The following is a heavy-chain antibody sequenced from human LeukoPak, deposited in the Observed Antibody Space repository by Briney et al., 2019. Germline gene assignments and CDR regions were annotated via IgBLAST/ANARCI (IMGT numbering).Heavy chain of an antibody. CDR2: MYHSGTT. D-gene: IGHD2-21*01. Sequence: PSETLSLTCAVSGYSISIGYYWGWIRQSPGKGLERIGSMYHSGTTYYNPSIKSRVTISVDQSKNQFSLKLYSVTPANRAVYYFARRDGGHCYDGDYFDYLRQGTLVTDSS. V-gene: IGHV4-38-2*01. CDR1: GYSISIGYY. J-gene: IGHJ4*02. CDR3: ARRDGGHCYDGDYFDY.